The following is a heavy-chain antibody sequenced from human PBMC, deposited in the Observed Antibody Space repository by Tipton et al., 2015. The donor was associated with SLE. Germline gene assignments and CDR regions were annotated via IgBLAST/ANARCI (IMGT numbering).Heavy chain of an antibody. CDR3: ARDQEVITFGGVIVSYYFDY. Sequence: SLRLSCAASGFTFSSYSMNWVRQDPGKGLEWVSCISSSSSTIYYADSVKGRFTISRDNAKNSLYMQMNSLRAEDTAVYYCARDQEVITFGGVIVSYYFDYWGQGTLVTVSS. V-gene: IGHV3-48*01. CDR1: GFTFSSYS. J-gene: IGHJ4*02. CDR2: ISSSSSTI. D-gene: IGHD3-16*02.